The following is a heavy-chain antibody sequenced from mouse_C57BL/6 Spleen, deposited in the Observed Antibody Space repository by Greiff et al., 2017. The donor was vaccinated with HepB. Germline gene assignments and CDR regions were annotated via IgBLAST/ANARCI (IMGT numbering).Heavy chain of an antibody. D-gene: IGHD2-3*01. CDR1: GFTFSSYA. Sequence: EVQVVESGGGLVKPGGSLKLSCAASGFTFSSYAMSWVRQTPEKRLEWVATISDGGSYTYYPDNVKGRFTISRDNAKNNLYLQMSHLKSEDTAMYYCARDHWLLPLYAMDYWGQGTSVTVSS. J-gene: IGHJ4*01. CDR2: ISDGGSYT. V-gene: IGHV5-4*01. CDR3: ARDHWLLPLYAMDY.